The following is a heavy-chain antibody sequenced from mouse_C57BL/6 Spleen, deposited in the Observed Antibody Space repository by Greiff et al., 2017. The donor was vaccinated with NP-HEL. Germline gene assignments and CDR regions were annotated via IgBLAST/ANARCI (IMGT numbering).Heavy chain of an antibody. CDR3: ASDYYGSSYVAY. CDR2: ISSGSSTI. J-gene: IGHJ3*01. V-gene: IGHV5-17*01. Sequence: EVQLVESGGGLVKPGGSLKLSCAASGFTFSDYGMHWVRQAPEKGLEWVAYISSGSSTIYYADTVKGRFTISRDNAKNTLFLQMTSLRSEDTAMYYCASDYYGSSYVAYWGQGTLVTVSA. CDR1: GFTFSDYG. D-gene: IGHD1-1*01.